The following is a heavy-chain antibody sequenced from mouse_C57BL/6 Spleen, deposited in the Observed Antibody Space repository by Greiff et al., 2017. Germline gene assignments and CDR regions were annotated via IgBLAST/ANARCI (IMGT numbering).Heavy chain of an antibody. CDR1: GYSITSGYY. CDR2: ISYDGSN. D-gene: IGHD1-1*01. J-gene: IGHJ2*01. V-gene: IGHV3-6*01. CDR3: ARGYGPFDY. Sequence: DVQLVESGPGLVKPSQSLSLTCSVTGYSITSGYYWNWIRQFPGNKLEWMGYISYDGSNNYNPSLKNRISITRDTSKNQFFLKLNSVTTEDTATYYCARGYGPFDYWGQGTTLTVSS.